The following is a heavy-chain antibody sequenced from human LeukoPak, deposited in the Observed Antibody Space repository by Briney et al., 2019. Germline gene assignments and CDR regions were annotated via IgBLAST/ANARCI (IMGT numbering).Heavy chain of an antibody. CDR2: IAGSGGAT. CDR3: ARDGGGIDY. V-gene: IGHV3-23*01. D-gene: IGHD3-16*01. CDR1: GFTFSSYA. Sequence: PGGSLRLSCAPSGFTFSSYAMAWVRQAPGKGLQWVSAIAGSGGATYYADSVKGRFAISRDNSKSTLYLQMNSLRAEDTAVYYCARDGGGIDYWGQGTLVTVSS. J-gene: IGHJ4*02.